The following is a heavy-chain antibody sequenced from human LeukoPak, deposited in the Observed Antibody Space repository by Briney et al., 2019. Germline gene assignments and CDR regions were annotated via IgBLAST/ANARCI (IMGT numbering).Heavy chain of an antibody. V-gene: IGHV3-53*01. CDR2: IYSGGST. D-gene: IGHD2-2*01. Sequence: GGSLRLSCAASGFTVSSNYMGWVRQAPGKGLEWVSVIYSGGSTYYADSVKGRFTISRDNSKNTLYLQMNSLRAEDTAVYYCASPPGGYCSSTSCSGDYWGQGTLVTVSS. CDR1: GFTVSSNY. J-gene: IGHJ4*02. CDR3: ASPPGGYCSSTSCSGDY.